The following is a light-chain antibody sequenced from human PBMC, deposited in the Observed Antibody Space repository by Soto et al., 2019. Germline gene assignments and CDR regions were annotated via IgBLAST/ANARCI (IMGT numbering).Light chain of an antibody. CDR1: SGSVSTTFH. CDR2: NTN. CDR3: VLYMARGVL. Sequence: QTVVTQEPSFSVSPGGTVTLTCGLSSGSVSTTFHPSWYQQTPGQAPRTLIYNTNTRSSGVPDRFSGSILGNKATLTITGAQADDESDYYCVLYMARGVLFGGGTKLTVL. V-gene: IGLV8-61*01. J-gene: IGLJ2*01.